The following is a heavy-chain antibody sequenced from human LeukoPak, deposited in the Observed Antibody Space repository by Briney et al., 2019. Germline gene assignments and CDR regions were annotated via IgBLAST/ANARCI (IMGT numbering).Heavy chain of an antibody. J-gene: IGHJ3*02. V-gene: IGHV4-61*02. CDR1: GGSISSGSYY. Sequence: SETLSLTCTVSGGSISSGSYYWSWIRQPAGKGPEWIGRIYTSGSTNYNPSLKSRVTISVDTSKNQFSLKLSSVTAADTAVYYCARDKRSGYSYGPEDIWGQGTMVTVSS. CDR3: ARDKRSGYSYGPEDI. D-gene: IGHD5-18*01. CDR2: IYTSGST.